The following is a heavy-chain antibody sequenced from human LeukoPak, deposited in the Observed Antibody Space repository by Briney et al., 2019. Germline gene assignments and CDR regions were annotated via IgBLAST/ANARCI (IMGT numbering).Heavy chain of an antibody. CDR3: AKGREWEPPGSFQH. D-gene: IGHD1-26*01. CDR1: GFTFSSYG. Sequence: GGSLRLSCAASGFTFSSYGMHWVRQAPGKGLEWVAFIRYDGSNKYYADSVKGRFTISRDNSKNTLYLQMNSLRAEDTAVYYCAKGREWEPPGSFQHWGQGTLVTVSS. CDR2: IRYDGSNK. J-gene: IGHJ1*01. V-gene: IGHV3-30*02.